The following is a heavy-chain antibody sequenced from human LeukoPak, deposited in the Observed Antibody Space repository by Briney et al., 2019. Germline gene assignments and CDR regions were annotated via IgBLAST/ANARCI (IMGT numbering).Heavy chain of an antibody. J-gene: IGHJ4*02. CDR1: GGSIRSSSYY. Sequence: SETLSLTCTVSGGSIRSSSYYWGWIRQPPGKGLEWVGSIYYSGSTYYNASLKSRGTISVDTSKNQFSLRLNSVTAADTAVYFCARQVVAVAGTGYFDYWGQGTLVSVSS. V-gene: IGHV4-39*01. D-gene: IGHD6-19*01. CDR2: IYYSGST. CDR3: ARQVVAVAGTGYFDY.